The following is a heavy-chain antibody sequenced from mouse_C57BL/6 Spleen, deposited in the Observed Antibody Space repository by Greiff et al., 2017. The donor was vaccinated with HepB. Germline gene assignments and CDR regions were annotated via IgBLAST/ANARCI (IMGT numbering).Heavy chain of an antibody. J-gene: IGHJ4*01. D-gene: IGHD2-4*01. V-gene: IGHV1-59*01. Sequence: QVQLQQPGAELVRPGTSVKLSCKASGYTFTSYWMHWVKQRPGQGLEWIGVIDPSDSYTNYNQKFKGKATLTVDTSSSTAYMQLSSLTSEDSAVYYCARDDYDESYAMDYWGQGTSVTVSS. CDR2: IDPSDSYT. CDR3: ARDDYDESYAMDY. CDR1: GYTFTSYW.